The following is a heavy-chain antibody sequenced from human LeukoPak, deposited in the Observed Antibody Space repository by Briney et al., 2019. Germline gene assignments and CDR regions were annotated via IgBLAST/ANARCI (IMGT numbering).Heavy chain of an antibody. CDR3: ARVGNWNDDY. J-gene: IGHJ4*02. Sequence: SVKVSCKASGGTFSSYAISWVRQAPGQGLEWMGRIIPILGIANYAQKFQGRVTITADKSTSTAYMELSSLRSDDTAVYYCARVGNWNDDYWGQGTLVTVSS. D-gene: IGHD1-20*01. V-gene: IGHV1-69*04. CDR2: IIPILGIA. CDR1: GGTFSSYA.